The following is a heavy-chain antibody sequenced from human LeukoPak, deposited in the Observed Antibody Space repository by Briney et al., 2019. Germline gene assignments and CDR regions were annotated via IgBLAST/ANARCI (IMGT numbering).Heavy chain of an antibody. CDR2: IYHSGST. J-gene: IGHJ5*02. CDR1: GGSISSGGYS. Sequence: SETLSLTCAVSGGSISSGGYSSSWIRQPPGKGLEWIGYIYHSGSTYYNPSLKSRVTISVDRSKNQFSLKLSSVTAADTAVYYCARGRATVTTNWFDPWGQGTLVTVSS. V-gene: IGHV4-30-2*01. CDR3: ARGRATVTTNWFDP. D-gene: IGHD4-17*01.